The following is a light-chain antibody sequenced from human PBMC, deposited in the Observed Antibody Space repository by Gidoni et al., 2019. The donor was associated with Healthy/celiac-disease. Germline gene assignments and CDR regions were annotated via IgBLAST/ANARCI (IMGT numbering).Light chain of an antibody. Sequence: QSVLTQPPSVSAAPGQKVTISCRGSSSNIGSNYVSWYQQLPGTAPKLLIYDNNKRPSGIPDRFSGSKSGTSATLGITGLQTGDEADYYCGTWDSSLSAVVFGGGTKLTVL. CDR2: DNN. CDR3: GTWDSSLSAVV. J-gene: IGLJ2*01. CDR1: SSNIGSNY. V-gene: IGLV1-51*01.